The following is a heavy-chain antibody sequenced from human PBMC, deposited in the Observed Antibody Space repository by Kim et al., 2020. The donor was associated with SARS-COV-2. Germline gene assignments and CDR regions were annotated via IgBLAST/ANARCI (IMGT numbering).Heavy chain of an antibody. CDR2: K. V-gene: IGHV3-7*03. J-gene: IGHJ3*02. CDR3: AIGVRDDSFDI. D-gene: IGHD3-10*01. Sequence: KYEVGAVKGRCTISRDNAKNSLYLQMKSLRAEDTAVYYCAIGVRDDSFDIWGQGTMVTVSS.